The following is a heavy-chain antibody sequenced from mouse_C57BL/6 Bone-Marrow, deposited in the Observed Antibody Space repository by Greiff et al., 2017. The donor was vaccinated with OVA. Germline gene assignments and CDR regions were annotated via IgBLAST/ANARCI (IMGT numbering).Heavy chain of an antibody. CDR2: IFPGSGST. D-gene: IGHD1-1*01. V-gene: IGHV1-75*01. Sequence: QVQLKESGPELVKPGASVKISCKASGYTFTDYYINWVKQRPGQGLEWIGWIFPGSGSTYYNEKFKGKATLTVDKSSSTAYMLLSSLTSEDSAVYFCASQDGSSPWYFDVWGTGTTVTVSS. CDR3: ASQDGSSPWYFDV. J-gene: IGHJ1*03. CDR1: GYTFTDYY.